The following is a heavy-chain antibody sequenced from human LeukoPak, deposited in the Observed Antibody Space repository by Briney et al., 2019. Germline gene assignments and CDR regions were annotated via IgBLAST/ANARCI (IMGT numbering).Heavy chain of an antibody. CDR1: GGSFSGFH. V-gene: IGHV4-34*01. D-gene: IGHD5-12*01. Sequence: SETLSLTCAVYGGSFSGFHWSWIRQPPGKGLEWIGEINHSGSTNYNPSHKSRVTIPVGTSKNQFSLKLSSVTAADTAVYYCARAGEERYSGYDHGSKVEVGYWGQGTLVTVSS. CDR3: ARAGEERYSGYDHGSKVEVGY. J-gene: IGHJ4*02. CDR2: INHSGST.